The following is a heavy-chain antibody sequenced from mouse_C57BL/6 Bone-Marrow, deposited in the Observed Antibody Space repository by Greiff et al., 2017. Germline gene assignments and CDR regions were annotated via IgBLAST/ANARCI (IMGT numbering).Heavy chain of an antibody. CDR1: GFSFNTYA. D-gene: IGHD1-1*01. V-gene: IGHV10-1*01. CDR2: IRSKSNNYAT. CDR3: VRTGYGSSLLFAY. J-gene: IGHJ3*01. Sequence: EAGGGLVQPKGSLKLSCAASGFSFNTYAMNWVRQAPGKGLEWVARIRSKSNNYATYYADSVKDRFTISRDDSESMLYLQMNNLKTEDTAMYYCVRTGYGSSLLFAYWGQGTLVTVSA.